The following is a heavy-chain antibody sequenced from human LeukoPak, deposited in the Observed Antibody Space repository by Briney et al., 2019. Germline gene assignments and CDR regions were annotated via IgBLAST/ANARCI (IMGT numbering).Heavy chain of an antibody. J-gene: IGHJ4*02. CDR3: ARDAGYSSGWQMKPDY. CDR1: GYTFTNYG. Sequence: ASVTVSFMASGYTFTNYGISWVRQAPGQGLAWMGWISAYNGNTNYAQKLQGRVTMTTDTSTSTAYMELRSLRSDDTAVYYRARDAGYSSGWQMKPDYWGQGTLVTVSS. CDR2: ISAYNGNT. D-gene: IGHD6-19*01. V-gene: IGHV1-18*01.